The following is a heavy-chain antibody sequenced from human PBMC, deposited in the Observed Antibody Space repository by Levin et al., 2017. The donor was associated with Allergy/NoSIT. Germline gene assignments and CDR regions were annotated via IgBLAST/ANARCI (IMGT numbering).Heavy chain of an antibody. J-gene: IGHJ4*02. V-gene: IGHV1-2*02. CDR3: AREGEGYCSSTSCPFDY. D-gene: IGHD2-2*01. CDR1: GYTFTGYY. CDR2: INPNSGGT. Sequence: GESLKISCKASGYTFTGYYMHWVRQAPGQGLEWMGWINPNSGGTNYAQKFQGRVTMTRDTSISTAYMELSRLRSDDTAVYYCAREGEGYCSSTSCPFDYWGQGALVTVSS.